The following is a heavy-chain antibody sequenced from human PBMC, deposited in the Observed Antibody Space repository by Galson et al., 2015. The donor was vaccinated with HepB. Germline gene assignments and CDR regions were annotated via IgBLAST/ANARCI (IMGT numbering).Heavy chain of an antibody. Sequence: QSGAEVKKPGESLKISCKASGYSFTRHWIGWVRQMPGKGLEWMGFTHPGDSDTRYSPSFQGRVTISTDKSISTAYLHWSSLKASDTAIYYCARFPGPGNMHYSGGMDVGGRGTLVTVSS. V-gene: IGHV5-51*01. CDR3: ARFPGPGNMHYSGGMDV. J-gene: IGHJ4*02. CDR2: THPGDSDT. D-gene: IGHD2-15*01. CDR1: GYSFTRHW.